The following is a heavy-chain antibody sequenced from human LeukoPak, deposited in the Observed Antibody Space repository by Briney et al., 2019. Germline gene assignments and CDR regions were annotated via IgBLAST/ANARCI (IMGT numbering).Heavy chain of an antibody. D-gene: IGHD3-10*01. V-gene: IGHV1-8*03. Sequence: ASVKVSCKASGGTFTSYDINWVRQATGQGLEWMGWMNPNSGNTGYAQKFQGRVTITRNTSISTAYMELSSLRSEDTAVYYCARALRVRGVIRWFDPWGQGTLVTVSS. CDR3: ARALRVRGVIRWFDP. CDR2: MNPNSGNT. J-gene: IGHJ5*02. CDR1: GGTFTSYD.